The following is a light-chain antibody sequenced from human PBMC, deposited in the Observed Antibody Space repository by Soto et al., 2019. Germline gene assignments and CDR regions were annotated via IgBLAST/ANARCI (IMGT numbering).Light chain of an antibody. Sequence: EIVLTQSPGTLSLSPGERATLSCRASQSVSSSFLAWYQQKPGQAPRLLIYGASSRATGIPDRFSGSGSGTDFTLTISRLEPEDFAVYYCQPDDNSPWTFGQGTKVEIK. CDR3: QPDDNSPWT. CDR1: QSVSSSF. J-gene: IGKJ1*01. V-gene: IGKV3-20*01. CDR2: GAS.